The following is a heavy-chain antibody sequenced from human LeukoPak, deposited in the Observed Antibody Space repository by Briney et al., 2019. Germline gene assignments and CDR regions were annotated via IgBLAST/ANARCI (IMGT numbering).Heavy chain of an antibody. V-gene: IGHV3-66*01. J-gene: IGHJ5*02. CDR3: ARGVDP. CDR1: GFTFSRHG. Sequence: GGSLRLSCVASGFTFSRHGMNWVRQAPGKGLEWVSVIYSGGSTYYADSVKGRFTISRDNSKNTLYLQMNSLRAEDTAVYYCARGVDPWGQGTLVTVSS. D-gene: IGHD6-13*01. CDR2: IYSGGST.